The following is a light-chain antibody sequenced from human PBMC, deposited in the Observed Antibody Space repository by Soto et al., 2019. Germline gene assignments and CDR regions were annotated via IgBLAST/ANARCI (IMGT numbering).Light chain of an antibody. J-gene: IGKJ4*01. Sequence: DIQLTQSPSSLSSSVGDRVPIACPASQDISTYLNWYQQKPGKAPKLLIYDASNLETGVPSRFSGSGSGTDFTVTISSLQPEEIATYDCQQYDNLPPSLTFGGGTKVEIK. CDR2: DAS. V-gene: IGKV1-33*01. CDR1: QDISTY. CDR3: QQYDNLPPSLT.